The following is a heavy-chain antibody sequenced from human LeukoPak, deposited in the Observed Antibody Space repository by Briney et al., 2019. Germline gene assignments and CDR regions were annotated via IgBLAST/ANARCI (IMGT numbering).Heavy chain of an antibody. CDR3: ARGIRVTASLLSVGFYFDD. D-gene: IGHD2-21*02. Sequence: SETLSLTCTVSGGSISSGYWMWLRQPAGKGLEWIGRIYTSGGTRYNPSLRGRVTMSAVTSKNQFSLKLSSVTAADTAVYYCARGIRVTASLLSVGFYFDDWGQGILVTVSS. CDR1: GGSISSGY. J-gene: IGHJ4*02. CDR2: IYTSGGT. V-gene: IGHV4-4*07.